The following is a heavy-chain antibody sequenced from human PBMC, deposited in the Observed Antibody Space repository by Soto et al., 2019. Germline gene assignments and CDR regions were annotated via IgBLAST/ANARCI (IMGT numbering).Heavy chain of an antibody. Sequence: QVQLVESGGGVVQPGRSLRLSCAASGFTFSSYGMHWARQAPGKGLEWVAVISYDGSNTYYAASVKGRFTISRDNSKNTLYVQMNSLRAEDTAVYYCAKGIEGATLYGMDVWGQGTTVTVSS. CDR3: AKGIEGATLYGMDV. V-gene: IGHV3-30*18. D-gene: IGHD1-26*01. CDR2: ISYDGSNT. J-gene: IGHJ6*02. CDR1: GFTFSSYG.